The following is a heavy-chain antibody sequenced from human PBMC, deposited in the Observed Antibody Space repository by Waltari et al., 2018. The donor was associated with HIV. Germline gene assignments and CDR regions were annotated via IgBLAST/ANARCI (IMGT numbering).Heavy chain of an antibody. CDR2: INHSGST. J-gene: IGHJ6*02. CDR1: GVSFSGSY. V-gene: IGHV4-34*01. CDR3: ARLVLAGPDYYYYGMDV. D-gene: IGHD3-3*02. Sequence: QVQLQQWGAGLLKPSETLSLTCAVYGVSFSGSYWSWIRQPPGKGLEWIGEINHSGSTNYNPSLKSRVTISVDTSKNQFSLKLSSVTAADTAVYYCARLVLAGPDYYYYGMDVWGQGTTVTVSS.